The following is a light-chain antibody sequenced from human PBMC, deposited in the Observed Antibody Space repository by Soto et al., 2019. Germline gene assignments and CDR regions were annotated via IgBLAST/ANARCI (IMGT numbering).Light chain of an antibody. CDR3: PQANRFTLT. Sequence: DIQITQSPSSLSASVGDRVTISCRASQSIRSYLNWYRQKPGKAPKLLIYAASSLQSGVPSRFICSGSGADCTLTISSLQPADVETYYCPQANRFTLTFGGGTKVDIK. CDR2: AAS. CDR1: QSIRSY. J-gene: IGKJ4*01. V-gene: IGKV1-39*01.